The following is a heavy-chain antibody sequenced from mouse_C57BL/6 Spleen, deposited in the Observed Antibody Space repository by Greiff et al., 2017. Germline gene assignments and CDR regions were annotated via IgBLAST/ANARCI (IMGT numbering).Heavy chain of an antibody. J-gene: IGHJ2*01. CDR3: ASGTTVDSPCYVDY. Sequence: QVQLQQSGAELVKPGASVKISCKASGYAFSSYWMNWVKQRPGKGLEWIGQIYPGDGDTNYNGTFKGQATLTADKSSSTASMQLSSLPSEASAVYVCASGTTVDSPCYVDYWGQGTTRTVSS. CDR1: GYAFSSYW. D-gene: IGHD1-1*01. CDR2: IYPGDGDT. V-gene: IGHV1-80*01.